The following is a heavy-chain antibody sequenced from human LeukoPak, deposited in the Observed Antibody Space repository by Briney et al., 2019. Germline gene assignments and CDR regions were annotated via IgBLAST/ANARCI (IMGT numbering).Heavy chain of an antibody. V-gene: IGHV3-48*03. CDR2: ISSSGSTI. CDR1: GFTFSRFA. Sequence: GGSLRLSCAASGFTFSRFAMNWVRQAPGKGLEWLSYISSSGSTIYYADSVKGRLTISRDNAKNSRYMQMNSLRAEDTAVYYCARGYYDSSGYYPRAYYYYYYGMDVWGQGTTVTVSS. D-gene: IGHD3-22*01. J-gene: IGHJ6*02. CDR3: ARGYYDSSGYYPRAYYYYYYGMDV.